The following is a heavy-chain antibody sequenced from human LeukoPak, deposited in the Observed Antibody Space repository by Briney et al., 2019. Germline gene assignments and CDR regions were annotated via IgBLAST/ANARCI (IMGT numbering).Heavy chain of an antibody. CDR2: IWYDGTNK. V-gene: IGHV3-33*01. D-gene: IGHD4-17*01. CDR1: GFAFSSFG. J-gene: IGHJ5*02. Sequence: PGGSLRLSCAASGFAFSSFGMHWVRQAPGKGLGWVAVIWYDGTNKYYADSVKGRFTISRDNSKNTLYLQMNSLRAEDTAVYYCARATVTRWFDPWGQGTLVTVSS. CDR3: ARATVTRWFDP.